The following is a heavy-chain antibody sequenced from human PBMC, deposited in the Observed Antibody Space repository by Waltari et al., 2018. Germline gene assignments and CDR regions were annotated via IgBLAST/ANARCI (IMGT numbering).Heavy chain of an antibody. CDR3: TALKS. V-gene: IGHV3-15*01. Sequence: EVQLVESGGGLVKPGGSLRLSCAASGFSFNNTWLSWVRPAPGKGLEWVGRIKSKSDGETTDYSAPVKGRFTISRDDSKTTLYLQMNSLKTEDTAVYFCTALKSWGQGALVIVSS. CDR2: IKSKSDGETT. J-gene: IGHJ5*02. CDR1: GFSFNNTW.